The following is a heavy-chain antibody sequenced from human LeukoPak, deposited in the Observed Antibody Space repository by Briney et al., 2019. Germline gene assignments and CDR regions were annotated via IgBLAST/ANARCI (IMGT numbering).Heavy chain of an antibody. CDR3: TRENFDYGDYW. V-gene: IGHV3-33*01. J-gene: IGHJ4*02. Sequence: GGSLRLSCAASGFTFSSYGMHWVRQAPGKGLEWVAFIWYDGSNKYYADSVKGRFTISRDNSKNTLYLQMNSLRAEDTAVYYCTRENFDYGDYWWGQGTLVTVSS. CDR2: IWYDGSNK. D-gene: IGHD4-17*01. CDR1: GFTFSSYG.